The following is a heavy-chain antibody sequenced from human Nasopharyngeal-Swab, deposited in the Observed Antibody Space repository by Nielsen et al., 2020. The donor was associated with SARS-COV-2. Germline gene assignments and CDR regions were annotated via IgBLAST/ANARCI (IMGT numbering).Heavy chain of an antibody. Sequence: GESLKISCAASGFTFTDYTMHWVRQPPGQGLEWVATMSYNGSNRYYADSVKGRFTFSRDNSKNTLYLQMTSLRAEDTAVYYCARGSRRAIVGATAYWGQGTLVTVSS. J-gene: IGHJ4*02. V-gene: IGHV3-30*14. CDR3: ARGSRRAIVGATAY. CDR1: GFTFTDYT. D-gene: IGHD1-26*01. CDR2: MSYNGSNR.